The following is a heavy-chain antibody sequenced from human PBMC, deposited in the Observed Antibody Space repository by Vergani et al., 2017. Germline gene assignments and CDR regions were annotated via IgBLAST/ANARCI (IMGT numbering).Heavy chain of an antibody. D-gene: IGHD5-24*01. CDR3: AGCVRDEGMRYGGTVENWFDP. CDR2: SIYYSENK. CDR1: EFTFSNYA. V-gene: IGHV3-23*05. Sequence: EVQLLESGGGLVQPGGSLRLTCAASEFTFSNYAMNWVRQAPGKGLEWIGSIYYSENKFYHPSLESRVTLSISTSKNQFSLELKAVTAAETAVYYCAGCVRDEGMRYGGTVENWFDPWGQGTLVTVSS. J-gene: IGHJ5*02.